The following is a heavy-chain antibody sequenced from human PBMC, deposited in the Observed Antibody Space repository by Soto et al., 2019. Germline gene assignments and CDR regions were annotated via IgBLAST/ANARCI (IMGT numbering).Heavy chain of an antibody. CDR1: GGSFSGYY. CDR3: ARGVYNTIFGVVSLDY. V-gene: IGHV4-34*01. CDR2: INHSGST. Sequence: SETLSLTCAVYGGSFSGYYWSWIRQSPGKGLEWIGEINHSGSTNYNPYLKSRVTISVDTSKNQFSLTLRSMTAADTAVYYCARGVYNTIFGVVSLDYWGQGTQVTVSS. D-gene: IGHD3-3*01. J-gene: IGHJ4*02.